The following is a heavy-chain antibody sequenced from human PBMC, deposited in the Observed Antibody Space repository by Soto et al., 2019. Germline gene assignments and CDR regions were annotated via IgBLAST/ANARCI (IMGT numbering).Heavy chain of an antibody. D-gene: IGHD3-10*01. Sequence: PGGSLRLSCAASGFTFSSYWMSWVRQAPGKGLEWVANIKQDGSEKYYVDSVKGRFTISRDNAKNSLYLQMNSLRAEDTAVYYCARSAWFGELMKFDYWGQGTLVTVSS. CDR1: GFTFSSYW. J-gene: IGHJ4*02. CDR2: IKQDGSEK. CDR3: ARSAWFGELMKFDY. V-gene: IGHV3-7*01.